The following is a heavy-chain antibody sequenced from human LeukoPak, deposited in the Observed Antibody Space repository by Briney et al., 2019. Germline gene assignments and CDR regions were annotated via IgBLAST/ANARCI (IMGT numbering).Heavy chain of an antibody. CDR1: GFTFSSYA. V-gene: IGHV3-23*01. Sequence: PGGSLRLSCAASGFTFSSYAMSWVRQAPGKGLEWVSAISGSGGSTYYADSVKGRFTISRDNSKNTLYVQMNSLRAEDTAVYYCAKDQPRYCSGGSCYFFDYWGQGTLVTVSS. J-gene: IGHJ4*02. CDR3: AKDQPRYCSGGSCYFFDY. D-gene: IGHD2-15*01. CDR2: ISGSGGST.